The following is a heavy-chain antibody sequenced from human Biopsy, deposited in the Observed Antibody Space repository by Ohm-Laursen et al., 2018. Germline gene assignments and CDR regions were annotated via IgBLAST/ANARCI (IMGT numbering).Heavy chain of an antibody. CDR3: VRGVDYYDPYHYYALDV. Sequence: TLSLTCAVYGESFNGYYWSWIRQTPGKGLEWIGEINHSGRTNYNPSLKSRITISEDTSKNQFPLKVRSVTAADTAVYYCVRGVDYYDPYHYYALDVWGQGTTVTVSS. J-gene: IGHJ6*02. CDR2: INHSGRT. D-gene: IGHD3-22*01. V-gene: IGHV4-34*01. CDR1: GESFNGYY.